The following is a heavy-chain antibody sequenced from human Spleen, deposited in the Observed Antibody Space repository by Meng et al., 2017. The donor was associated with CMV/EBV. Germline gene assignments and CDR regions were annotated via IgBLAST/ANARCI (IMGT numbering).Heavy chain of an antibody. J-gene: IGHJ4*02. CDR3: AKDEGLGCDY. CDR2: IHYDGNNK. V-gene: IGHV3-30*02. Sequence: GGSLRLSCVASGFTVSSKYMSWVRQAPGKGLEWVAFIHYDGNNKYYADSVKGRFTISRDNSKNTLYLQMNSLRAEDTAVYYCAKDEGLGCDYWGQGTLVTVSS. D-gene: IGHD6-6*01. CDR1: GFTVSSKY.